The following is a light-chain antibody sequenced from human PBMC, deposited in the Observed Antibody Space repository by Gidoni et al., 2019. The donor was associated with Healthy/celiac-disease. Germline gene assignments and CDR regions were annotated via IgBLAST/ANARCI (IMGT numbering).Light chain of an antibody. CDR1: QSVSSY. V-gene: IGKV3-11*01. CDR3: QQRSNWPRT. CDR2: DAS. Sequence: EIVLTQSPATLSLSPGERATLSCRASQSVSSYLAWYQQKPGQAPRLLIYDASNRATGIPARFSGSGSGTDFTLTISNLEPEDFAVYYCQQRSNWPRTFXXXTKVEIK. J-gene: IGKJ1*01.